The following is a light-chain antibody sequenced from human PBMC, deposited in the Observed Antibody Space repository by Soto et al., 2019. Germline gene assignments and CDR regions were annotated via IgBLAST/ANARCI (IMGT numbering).Light chain of an antibody. CDR1: SSNIGAGYD. V-gene: IGLV1-40*01. Sequence: QSVLTQPPSVSGAPGQRVTISCTGSSSNIGAGYDVHWYQQLPGAAPKLLIYDNTNRPSGVPDRFSGSKPGTSASLAITGLQAEDEANYYCQSYDISLSVVFGGGTQLTVL. J-gene: IGLJ2*01. CDR2: DNT. CDR3: QSYDISLSVV.